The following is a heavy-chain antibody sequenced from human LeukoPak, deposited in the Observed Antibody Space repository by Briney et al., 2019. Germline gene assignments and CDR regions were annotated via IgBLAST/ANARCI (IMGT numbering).Heavy chain of an antibody. D-gene: IGHD6-6*01. Sequence: GGSLRLSCAASGFTFSNYGMDWVRQAPGKGLEWVSYISASSSSIYYADSVKGRFTISRDNAKNSLFLQMNSLRAEDTAVYYCARGGAARRDYWGQGSLVTVSS. CDR3: ARGGAARRDY. CDR2: ISASSSSI. CDR1: GFTFSNYG. J-gene: IGHJ4*02. V-gene: IGHV3-48*04.